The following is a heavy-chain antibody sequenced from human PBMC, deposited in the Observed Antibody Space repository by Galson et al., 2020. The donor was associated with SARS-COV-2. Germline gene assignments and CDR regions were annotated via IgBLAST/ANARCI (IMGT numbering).Heavy chain of an antibody. CDR1: GFIFSDYA. D-gene: IGHD2-2*01. CDR2: ISSNGETS. Sequence: GGSLRLSCSASGFIFSDYAMHWVRQAPGKGLEYVSAISSNGETSFYADSVKGRFTMYRDNSKNMFYLQMTALRLEDTASYFCLSYSSTRQNHWGQGTRVTVSS. V-gene: IGHV3-64D*06. J-gene: IGHJ5*02. CDR3: LSYSSTRQNH.